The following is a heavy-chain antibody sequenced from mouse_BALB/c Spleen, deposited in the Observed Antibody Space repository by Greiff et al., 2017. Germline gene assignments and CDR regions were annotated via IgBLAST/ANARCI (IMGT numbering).Heavy chain of an antibody. D-gene: IGHD2-14*01. CDR3: ERQDRYDDALGC. J-gene: IGHJ4*01. CDR1: GYAFTSYY. CDR2: IDPYNGGT. V-gene: IGHV1S135*01. Sequence: VQLQQSGPELVKPGASVKVSCKASGYAFTSYYMYWVKQSHGKSLEWIGYIDPYNGGTSYNQKFKGKATLTVDKSSSTAYMHLNSLTSEDSAVYYCERQDRYDDALGCWGQGAPVTVSS.